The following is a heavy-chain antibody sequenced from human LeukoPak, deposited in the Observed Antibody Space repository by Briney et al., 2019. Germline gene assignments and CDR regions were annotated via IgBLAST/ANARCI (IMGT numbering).Heavy chain of an antibody. V-gene: IGHV4-30-2*01. J-gene: IGHJ3*02. CDR3: ARDSQQLSAFDI. Sequence: SETLSLTCTVSGVSISSGGYYWSWLRQPPGKGLEWIGYIYHSGSTYYNASLKSRVTISVDRSKNQFSLKLSSVTAADTAVYYCARDSQQLSAFDIWGQGTMVTVSS. D-gene: IGHD6-13*01. CDR2: IYHSGST. CDR1: GVSISSGGYY.